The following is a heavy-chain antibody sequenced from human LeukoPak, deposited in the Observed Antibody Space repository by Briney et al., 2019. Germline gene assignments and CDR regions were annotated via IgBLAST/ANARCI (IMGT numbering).Heavy chain of an antibody. J-gene: IGHJ4*02. V-gene: IGHV3-30*18. D-gene: IGHD6-13*01. CDR2: ISYDGSNK. CDR3: AKDPRPSSSHLGYFDY. CDR1: GFTFSSYG. Sequence: GRSLRLSCAASGFTFSSYGMHWVRQAPGKGLEWVAVISYDGSNKYYAGSVKGRFTISRDNSKNTLYLQMNSLRAEDTAVYYCAKDPRPSSSHLGYFDYWGQGTLVTVSS.